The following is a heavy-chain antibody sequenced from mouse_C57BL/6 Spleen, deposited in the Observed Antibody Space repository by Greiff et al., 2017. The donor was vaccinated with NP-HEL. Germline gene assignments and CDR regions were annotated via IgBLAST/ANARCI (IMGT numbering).Heavy chain of an antibody. CDR1: GFTFSDYG. CDR2: ISSGSSTI. V-gene: IGHV5-17*01. CDR3: ARRSYGSSHWYFDV. D-gene: IGHD1-1*01. J-gene: IGHJ1*03. Sequence: EVQRVESGGGLVKPGGSLKLSCAASGFTFSDYGMHWVRQAPEKGLEWVAYISSGSSTIYYADTVKGRFTISRDNATNTLFLQMTSLRSEDTAMYYCARRSYGSSHWYFDVWGTGTTVTVSS.